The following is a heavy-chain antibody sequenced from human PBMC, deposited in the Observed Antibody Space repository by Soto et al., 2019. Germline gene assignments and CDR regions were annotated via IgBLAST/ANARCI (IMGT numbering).Heavy chain of an antibody. Sequence: GGSLRLSCAASGFTFSGSAMHWVRQASGKGLEWVGRIRSKANSYATAYAASVKGRFTIYRDDSKNTAYLQMNSLKTEDTAVYYCTRNHDYGDYDAFDIWGQGTMVTVSS. CDR1: GFTFSGSA. D-gene: IGHD4-17*01. V-gene: IGHV3-73*01. CDR2: IRSKANSYAT. CDR3: TRNHDYGDYDAFDI. J-gene: IGHJ3*02.